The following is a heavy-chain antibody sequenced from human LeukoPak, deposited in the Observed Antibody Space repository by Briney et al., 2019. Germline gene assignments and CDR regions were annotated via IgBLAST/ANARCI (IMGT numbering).Heavy chain of an antibody. V-gene: IGHV3-53*01. J-gene: IGHJ4*02. Sequence: PGGSPRLSCAASGFTVSSNYMSWVRQAPGKGLEWVSVIYSGGSTYYADSVKGRFTISRDNSKNTLYLQMNSLRAEDTAVYYCASLLTYSSGWSDYFDYWGQGTLVTVSS. D-gene: IGHD6-19*01. CDR1: GFTVSSNY. CDR3: ASLLTYSSGWSDYFDY. CDR2: IYSGGST.